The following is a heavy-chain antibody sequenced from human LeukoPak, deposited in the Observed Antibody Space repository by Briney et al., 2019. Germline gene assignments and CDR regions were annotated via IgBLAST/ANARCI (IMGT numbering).Heavy chain of an antibody. V-gene: IGHV3-7*03. CDR1: GFTFSSYW. CDR3: AKEDVSGYYYDSSGYSYFDY. CDR2: IKQDGSEK. Sequence: GGSLRLSCAASGFTFSSYWMSWVRQAPGKGLEWVANIKQDGSEKYYVDSVKGRFTISRDNAKNSLYLQMNSLRAEDTAVYYCAKEDVSGYYYDSSGYSYFDYWGQGTLVTVSS. D-gene: IGHD3-22*01. J-gene: IGHJ4*02.